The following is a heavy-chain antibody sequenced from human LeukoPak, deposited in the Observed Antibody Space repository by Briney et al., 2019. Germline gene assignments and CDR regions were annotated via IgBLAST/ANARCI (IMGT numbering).Heavy chain of an antibody. CDR2: IYYSGST. D-gene: IGHD6-13*01. CDR1: GGSISSYY. J-gene: IGHJ5*02. CDR3: ARVDSSSWTSGGLDP. Sequence: SETLSLTCTVSGGSISSYYWSWIRQPPGKGLEWIGYIYYSGSTNYNPSLKSRVTISVDTSKNQFSLKLSSVTAADTAVYYCARVDSSSWTSGGLDPWGQGTLVTVSS. V-gene: IGHV4-59*01.